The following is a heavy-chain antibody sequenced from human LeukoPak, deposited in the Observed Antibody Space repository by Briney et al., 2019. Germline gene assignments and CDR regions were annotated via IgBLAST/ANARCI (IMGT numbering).Heavy chain of an antibody. D-gene: IGHD2/OR15-2a*01. V-gene: IGHV1-69*06. CDR2: IIPIFGTA. CDR1: GGTFSSYA. CDR3: ARVVGGWHTNIYYFDY. Sequence: SVKVSCKASGGTFSSYAISWVRQAPGQGLEWMGGIIPIFGTANYAQKFQGRVTITADKSTSTAYMELSSLRSEDTAVYYCARVVGGWHTNIYYFDYWGQGTLVTVSS. J-gene: IGHJ4*02.